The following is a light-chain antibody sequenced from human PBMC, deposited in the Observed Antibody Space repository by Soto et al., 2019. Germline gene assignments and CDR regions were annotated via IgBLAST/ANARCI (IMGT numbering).Light chain of an antibody. CDR2: AAS. J-gene: IGKJ4*01. V-gene: IGKV1-39*01. CDR1: QSISNY. Sequence: DIEMTQSPSSLSASVGDRVTITCRASQSISNYLNWYQHKPGDVPKLLIYAASSLQSGVPTRFSGSGSGTDFTLTISSLQPEDFATYYCQQSYGTPLTFGGGTKVEIK. CDR3: QQSYGTPLT.